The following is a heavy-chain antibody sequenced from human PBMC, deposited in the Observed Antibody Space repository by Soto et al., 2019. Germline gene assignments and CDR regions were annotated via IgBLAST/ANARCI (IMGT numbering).Heavy chain of an antibody. V-gene: IGHV3-23*01. Sequence: EVQLLESGGGLVQPGGSLRLSCAASGFTFSSYAMSWVRQAPGKGLEWVSAISGSGGSTYYADSVKGRFTISRDNSKNTLYLQMNSLRAEDTAVYYCAKGLPVDSSSWYAQNWFDPWGQGTLVTVSS. CDR1: GFTFSSYA. J-gene: IGHJ5*02. CDR2: ISGSGGST. D-gene: IGHD6-13*01. CDR3: AKGLPVDSSSWYAQNWFDP.